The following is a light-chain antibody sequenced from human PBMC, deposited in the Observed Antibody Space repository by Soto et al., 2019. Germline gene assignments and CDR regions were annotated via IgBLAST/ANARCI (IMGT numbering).Light chain of an antibody. J-gene: IGKJ4*01. CDR3: QQYGSAPT. CDR2: GAS. Sequence: EIVLTQSPDTLSLSPGERATLSCRASQSVSSSYLAWYQQKPGQAPRLLIYGASSRATGIPDRFSGSGSVTDFTLTISRLEPEDFAVYYCQQYGSAPTFGGGTKVEIK. V-gene: IGKV3-20*01. CDR1: QSVSSSY.